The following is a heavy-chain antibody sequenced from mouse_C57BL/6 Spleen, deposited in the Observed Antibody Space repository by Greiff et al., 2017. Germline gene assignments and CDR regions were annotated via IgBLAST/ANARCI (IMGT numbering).Heavy chain of an antibody. CDR2: ISDGGSYT. J-gene: IGHJ2*01. CDR3: AREGYYGSSYFDY. CDR1: GFTFSSYA. Sequence: EVKLVESGGGLVKPGGSLKLSCAASGFTFSSYAMSWVRPTPEKRLEWVATISDGGSYTYYPDNVKGRFTISRDNAKNNLYLQMSHLKSEDTAMYYCAREGYYGSSYFDYWGQGTTLTVSS. D-gene: IGHD1-1*01. V-gene: IGHV5-4*01.